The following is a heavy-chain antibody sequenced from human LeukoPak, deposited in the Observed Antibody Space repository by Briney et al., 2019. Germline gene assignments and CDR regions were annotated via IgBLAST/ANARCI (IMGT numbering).Heavy chain of an antibody. CDR1: GFTFRSYW. CDR3: ARGGWGTGTHW. D-gene: IGHD1-7*01. Sequence: GGSLRLSPAASGFTFRSYWTHWVRQAPGKGLVWVSRVNNDGSSTTYADSVKGRFTISRDNAKNTIYLQMNSLRAEDTAVYYCARGGWGTGTHWWGEGTLVTVSS. CDR2: VNNDGSST. J-gene: IGHJ1*01. V-gene: IGHV3-74*01.